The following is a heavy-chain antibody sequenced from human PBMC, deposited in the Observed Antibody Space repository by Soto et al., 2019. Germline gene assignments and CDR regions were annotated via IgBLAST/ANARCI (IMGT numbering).Heavy chain of an antibody. CDR3: ARGGGWLNNWFDP. CDR1: GASVTSDSYS. J-gene: IGHJ5*01. V-gene: IGHV4-61*01. D-gene: IGHD5-18*01. Sequence: ETLSLTCTVSGASVTSDSYSWSWIRQPPGKGLEWIGYIYDSRSTKYNPSLKSRVTILADTSKNEVSLRLSSVTAADTAVYYCARGGGWLNNWFDPWGQGTLVTVSS. CDR2: IYDSRST.